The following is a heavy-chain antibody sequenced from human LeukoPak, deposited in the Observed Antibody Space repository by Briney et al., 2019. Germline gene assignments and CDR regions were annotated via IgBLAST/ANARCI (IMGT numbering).Heavy chain of an antibody. CDR2: IYSGGNT. J-gene: IGHJ4*02. D-gene: IGHD3-9*01. CDR3: AKSKRYYDWMLEGFDY. Sequence: GGSLRLSCAASGFNVYSTYMSWVRQSPGKGLEWVSVIYSGGNTYYADSVKGRFTISRDNSKNTLYLQMNSLRVEDTAVYYCAKSKRYYDWMLEGFDYWGQGTLVTASS. V-gene: IGHV3-66*01. CDR1: GFNVYSTY.